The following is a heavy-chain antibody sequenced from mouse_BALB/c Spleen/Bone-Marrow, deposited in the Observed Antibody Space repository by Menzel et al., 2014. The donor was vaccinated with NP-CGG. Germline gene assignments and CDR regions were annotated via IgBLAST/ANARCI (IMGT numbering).Heavy chain of an antibody. CDR3: ARGWLLSWFAY. D-gene: IGHD2-3*01. Sequence: VQLQQPGPELVKPGASVKISCKASGYTFTDYNMHWVKQSHGRSLEWIGYIYPYNGGTGYNQKFKSKATFTVDNSSSIAYTELRSLTSEDSAVYYCARGWLLSWFAYWGQGTLVTVSA. J-gene: IGHJ3*01. CDR2: IYPYNGGT. V-gene: IGHV1S29*02. CDR1: GYTFTDYN.